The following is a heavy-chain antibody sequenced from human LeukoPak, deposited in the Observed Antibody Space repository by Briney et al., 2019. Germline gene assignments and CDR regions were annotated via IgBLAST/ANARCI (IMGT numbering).Heavy chain of an antibody. D-gene: IGHD1-14*01. CDR3: ARERPTTTAFHV. CDR1: GNTFSSNI. Sequence: ASVKVSCKTSGNTFSSNIINWVRQAPGQRLDWMGWINAGNGNTKYSEKFQGRVTITRETSASTVYMELSSLRSEDTAVYYCARERPTTTAFHVWGQGTMVTVSP. CDR2: INAGNGNT. V-gene: IGHV1-3*01. J-gene: IGHJ3*01.